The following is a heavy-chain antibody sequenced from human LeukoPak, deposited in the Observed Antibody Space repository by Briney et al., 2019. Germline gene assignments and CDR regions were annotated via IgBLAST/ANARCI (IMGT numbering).Heavy chain of an antibody. J-gene: IGHJ4*02. Sequence: PGGSLRLSCAASGFTFDDYAMHWVRQAPGKGLEWVSLISWDGSSIYYADSVMGRFTISRDNSKNSLWLQMNSLRAEDTALYYCAKDISSNYALQYWGQGTLVTVSS. CDR3: AKDISSNYALQY. V-gene: IGHV3-43D*03. CDR2: ISWDGSSI. CDR1: GFTFDDYA. D-gene: IGHD4/OR15-4a*01.